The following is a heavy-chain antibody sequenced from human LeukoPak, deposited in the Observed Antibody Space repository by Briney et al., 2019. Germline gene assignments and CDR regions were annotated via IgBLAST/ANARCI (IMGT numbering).Heavy chain of an antibody. CDR3: AREASDGDYAHFDY. CDR2: IYYSGST. V-gene: IGHV4-59*01. CDR1: GGSISSYY. J-gene: IGHJ4*02. Sequence: SETLSLTCTVSGGSISSYYWSWIRQPPGKGLEWIGYIYYSGSTNYNPSLKSRVTISVDTSKNQFSLKLSSVTAADTAVYYCAREASDGDYAHFDYWGQGTLVTVSS. D-gene: IGHD4-17*01.